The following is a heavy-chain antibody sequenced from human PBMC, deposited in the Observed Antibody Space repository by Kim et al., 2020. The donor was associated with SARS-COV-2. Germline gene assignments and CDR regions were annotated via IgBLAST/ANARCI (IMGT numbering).Heavy chain of an antibody. CDR3: ARDIGDDPPFDY. CDR1: GFTFSSYG. Sequence: GGSLRLSCAASGFTFSSYGMHWVRQAPGKGLEWVAVIWYDGSNKYYADSVKGRFTISRDNSKNTLYLQMNSLRAEDTAVYYCARDIGDDPPFDYWGQGTLVTVSS. V-gene: IGHV3-33*01. J-gene: IGHJ4*02. CDR2: IWYDGSNK. D-gene: IGHD2-21*02.